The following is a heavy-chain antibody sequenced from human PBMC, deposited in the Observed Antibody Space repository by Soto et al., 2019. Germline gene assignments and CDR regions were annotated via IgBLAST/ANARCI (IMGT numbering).Heavy chain of an antibody. J-gene: IGHJ6*02. CDR3: ARVSGSYYYGMDV. CDR2: IYHSGST. V-gene: IGHV4-4*02. D-gene: IGHD1-26*01. Sequence: SETLSLTCAVSGGSICSSNWWGWVRQPPGKGLEWIGEIYHSGSTNYNPSLKSRVTISVDKSKNQFSLKLSSVAAADTAVYYCARVSGSYYYGMDVWGQGTTVTVSS. CDR1: GGSICSSNW.